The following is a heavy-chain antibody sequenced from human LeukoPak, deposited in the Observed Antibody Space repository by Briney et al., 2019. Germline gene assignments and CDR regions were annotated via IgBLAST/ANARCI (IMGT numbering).Heavy chain of an antibody. J-gene: IGHJ4*02. CDR1: GFNFSGSA. Sequence: PRGSLKLSCAASGFNFSGSAIHWVRQASGKGLEWVGRIRSKTHSYATTYAASLKGRFTISRDDSKNTTYLQMSGLRAEDTAVYYCARRYFDYWGQGTLVTVSS. CDR3: ARRYFDY. CDR2: IRSKTHSYAT. V-gene: IGHV3-73*01.